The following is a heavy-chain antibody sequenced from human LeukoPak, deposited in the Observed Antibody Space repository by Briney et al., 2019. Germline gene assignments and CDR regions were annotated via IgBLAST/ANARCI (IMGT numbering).Heavy chain of an antibody. CDR2: INPNSGGT. D-gene: IGHD6-19*01. CDR3: ARDGPIAVARD. CDR1: GYTFTGYY. J-gene: IGHJ4*02. V-gene: IGHV1-2*02. Sequence: ASVKVSCKASGYTFTGYYMHWGRQAPGQGLEWMVWINPNSGGTNYAQKFQGRVTMTRDTAISTTYMELSRLRSDGTAVYYCARDGPIAVARDWGQGTLVTVSS.